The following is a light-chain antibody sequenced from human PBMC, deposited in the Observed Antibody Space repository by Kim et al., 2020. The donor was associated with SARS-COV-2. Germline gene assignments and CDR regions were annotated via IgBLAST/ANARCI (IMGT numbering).Light chain of an antibody. Sequence: GERVNITRRGSQRISSYLKWYQKKPGKAPKQMIYAASSLKSGVPERLSGSGSGTDFTINISSLQAEELETNYCQQSDSTPWRWGQGTKVDIK. CDR2: AAS. CDR3: QQSDSTPWR. J-gene: IGKJ1*01. CDR1: QRISSY. V-gene: IGKV1-39*01.